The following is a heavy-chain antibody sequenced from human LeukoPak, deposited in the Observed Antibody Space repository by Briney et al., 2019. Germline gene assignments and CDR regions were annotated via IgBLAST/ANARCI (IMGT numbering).Heavy chain of an antibody. CDR2: ISHSGTT. CDR3: TRENRPFCPFAY. V-gene: IGHV4-4*02. CDR1: GGSIDITNY. J-gene: IGHJ4*02. D-gene: IGHD2/OR15-2a*01. Sequence: SGTLSLPCGVSGGSIDITNYWSWVRQAPGKGLEWIGEISHSGTTNYNPSLRSRVTMFLDRANNQFSLSLTSVTAADSAVYYCTRENRPFCPFAYWGQGVLVTVSS.